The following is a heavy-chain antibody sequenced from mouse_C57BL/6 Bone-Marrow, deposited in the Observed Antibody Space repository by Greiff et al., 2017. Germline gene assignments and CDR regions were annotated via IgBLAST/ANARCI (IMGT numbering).Heavy chain of an antibody. J-gene: IGHJ2*01. CDR1: GFTFSDYG. V-gene: IGHV5-17*01. CDR2: ISSGSSTS. CDR3: ARFDTTVVVDY. Sequence: DVKLQESGGGLVKPGGSLKLSCAASGFTFSDYGMHWVRQAPEKGLEWVAYISSGSSTSYYADTVKGRFTISRDNAKNTLFLQMTSLRSEDTAMYYCARFDTTVVVDYWGQGTTLTVSS. D-gene: IGHD1-1*01.